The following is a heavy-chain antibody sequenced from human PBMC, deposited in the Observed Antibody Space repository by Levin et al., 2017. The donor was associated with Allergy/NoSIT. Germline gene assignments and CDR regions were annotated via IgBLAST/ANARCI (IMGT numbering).Heavy chain of an antibody. J-gene: IGHJ6*02. CDR1: GYSFTTYY. CDR3: ARLTLTFGTSHYKYYGLDV. D-gene: IGHD4-17*01. CDR2: IYPADSDT. V-gene: IGHV5-51*01. Sequence: GESLKISCKGSGYSFTTYYIAWVRQMPGKGLEWMGIIYPADSDTRYSPSFQGQVTMSADRSISTAYLQWSSLKASDTAMYYCARLTLTFGTSHYKYYGLDVWGQGTTVTVSS.